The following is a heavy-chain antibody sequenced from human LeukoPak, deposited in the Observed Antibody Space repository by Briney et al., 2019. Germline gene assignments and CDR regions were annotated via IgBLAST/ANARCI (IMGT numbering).Heavy chain of an antibody. CDR1: GFTFSSYS. CDR2: ISSSSNYI. D-gene: IGHD2-15*01. Sequence: GGSLRLSCAASGFTFSSYSMNWVRQAPGKGLEWVSSISSSSNYIYYADSVKGRFTISRDHAKTSLYLQLTSLRAEDTAVYYCARTPTLSGEFDYWGQGTLVTVSS. V-gene: IGHV3-21*01. J-gene: IGHJ4*02. CDR3: ARTPTLSGEFDY.